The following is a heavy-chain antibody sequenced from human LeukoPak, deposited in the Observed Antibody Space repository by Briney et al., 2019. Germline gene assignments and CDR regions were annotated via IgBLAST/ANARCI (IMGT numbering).Heavy chain of an antibody. J-gene: IGHJ3*02. CDR2: ISSSSSYI. CDR1: GFTFSSYS. CDR3: VRESWMWELDGSDI. Sequence: GGSLRVSCAASGFTFSSYSMNWVRQAPGKGLEWVSSISSSSSYIYYADSVKGRFTISRDNVRNTLFLQMNSLRADDTAVYYCVRESWMWELDGSDIWGQGTVVTVSS. V-gene: IGHV3-21*04. D-gene: IGHD1-26*01.